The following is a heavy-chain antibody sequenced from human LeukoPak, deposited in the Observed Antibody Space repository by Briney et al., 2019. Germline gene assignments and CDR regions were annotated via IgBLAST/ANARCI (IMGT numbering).Heavy chain of an antibody. CDR1: GFTVSSKY. CDR3: ARDQYYYGSGTIDY. Sequence: GGSLRLSCAASGFTVSSKYMSWVRQAPRKWLEWVSVIYSGGSTYYADSVKGRFTISRDNAKNTLYLQMNSLRAEDTAVYYGARDQYYYGSGTIDYWGQGTLVTVSS. V-gene: IGHV3-66*02. D-gene: IGHD3-10*01. CDR2: IYSGGST. J-gene: IGHJ4*02.